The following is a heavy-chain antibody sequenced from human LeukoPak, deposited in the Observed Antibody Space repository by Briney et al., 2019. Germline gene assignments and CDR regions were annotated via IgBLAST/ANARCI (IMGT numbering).Heavy chain of an antibody. D-gene: IGHD2-2*01. J-gene: IGHJ4*02. CDR2: IYSGGST. Sequence: PGGSLRLSCAASGFTVSTYYMTWVRRAPGKGLECVSVIYSGGSTYYADSVKCRFTVSRDNSKNTLYLQMNSLRAEDTAMYYCARGLGYCTSTTCLLPFDYWGQGTLVTVSS. CDR3: ARGLGYCTSTTCLLPFDY. V-gene: IGHV3-53*01. CDR1: GFTVSTYY.